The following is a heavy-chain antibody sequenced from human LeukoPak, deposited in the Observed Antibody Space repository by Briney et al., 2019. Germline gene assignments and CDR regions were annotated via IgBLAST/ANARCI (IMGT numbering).Heavy chain of an antibody. CDR3: ARHCSGGCYSGVDY. J-gene: IGHJ4*02. D-gene: IGHD2-15*01. CDR2: ILYDEK. Sequence: GGSLRLSCAASGFTFSSFGMHWVRQAPGRGLEWVALILYDEKYYADSVKGRFTISRDNSRNTLYLQMDSLRAEDTAVYYCARHCSGGCYSGVDYWGQGTLVTVPS. CDR1: GFTFSSFG. V-gene: IGHV3-33*05.